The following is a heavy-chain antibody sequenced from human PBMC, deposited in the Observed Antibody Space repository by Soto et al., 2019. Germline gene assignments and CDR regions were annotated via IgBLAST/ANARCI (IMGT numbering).Heavy chain of an antibody. CDR2: IIPILGIA. V-gene: IGHV1-69*04. D-gene: IGHD6-13*01. Sequence: SVKVSCKASGGTFSSYTISWVRQAPGQGLEWMGRIIPILGIANYAQKFQGRVTITADKSTSTAYMELSSLRSEDTAVYYCARDREGSNINDYWGQGTLVTVSS. CDR3: ARDREGSNINDY. J-gene: IGHJ4*02. CDR1: GGTFSSYT.